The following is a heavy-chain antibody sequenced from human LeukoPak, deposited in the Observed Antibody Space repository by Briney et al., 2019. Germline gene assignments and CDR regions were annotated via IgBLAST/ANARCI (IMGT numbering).Heavy chain of an antibody. CDR2: ISGSGGST. CDR1: GFTFSSYA. Sequence: PGGSLRLSCAASGFTFSSYAMSRVRQAPGKGLEWVSAISGSGGSTYYADSVKGRFTISRDNSKNTLYLQMNSLRAEDTAVYYCAKCQGHGSGNREYGMDVWGQGTTVTVSS. CDR3: AKCQGHGSGNREYGMDV. D-gene: IGHD3-10*01. V-gene: IGHV3-23*01. J-gene: IGHJ6*02.